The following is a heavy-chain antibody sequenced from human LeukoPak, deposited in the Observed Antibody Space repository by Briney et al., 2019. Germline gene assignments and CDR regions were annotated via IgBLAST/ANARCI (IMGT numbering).Heavy chain of an antibody. D-gene: IGHD2-15*01. CDR3: AREYVAVAATVSYYFDY. CDR2: IIPIFGTA. CDR1: GGTFSSYA. V-gene: IGHV1-69*05. J-gene: IGHJ4*02. Sequence: SVKVSCKASGGTFSSYAISWVRQAPGQGLEWMGRIIPIFGTANHAQKPQGRVTITTDESTRTASMELSSLRSEDTAVYYCAREYVAVAATVSYYFDYWGQGTLVTVSS.